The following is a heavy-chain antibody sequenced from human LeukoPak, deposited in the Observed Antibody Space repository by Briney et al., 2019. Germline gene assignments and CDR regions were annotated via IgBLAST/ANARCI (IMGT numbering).Heavy chain of an antibody. Sequence: PSETLSLTCTVSGGSISSYYWSWIRQPPGKGLEWIGYIYYSGSTHYNPSLKSRVTISVDTSKNQFSLKLSSVTAADTAVYYCAILYGAHANYYGMDVWGQGTTVTVSS. CDR2: IYYSGST. D-gene: IGHD4-17*01. J-gene: IGHJ6*02. V-gene: IGHV4-59*01. CDR3: AILYGAHANYYGMDV. CDR1: GGSISSYY.